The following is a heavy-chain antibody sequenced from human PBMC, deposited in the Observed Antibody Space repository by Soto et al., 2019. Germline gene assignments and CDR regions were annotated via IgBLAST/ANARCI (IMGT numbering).Heavy chain of an antibody. Sequence: SETLSLTCAVYGESFSGYYWSWIRQPPVKGLEWIGEINHSGSTNYNPSLKSRDTLSVDTSKNQFSLKLSSVTAADTAVYYCARGVRYCSGGSCYGYFFDYWGQGTRVTVSS. CDR1: GESFSGYY. V-gene: IGHV4-34*01. CDR3: ARGVRYCSGGSCYGYFFDY. D-gene: IGHD2-15*01. CDR2: INHSGST. J-gene: IGHJ4*02.